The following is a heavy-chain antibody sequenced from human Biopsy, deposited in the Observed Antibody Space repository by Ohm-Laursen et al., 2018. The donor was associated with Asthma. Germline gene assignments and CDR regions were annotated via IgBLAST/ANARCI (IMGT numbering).Heavy chain of an antibody. CDR3: VRGSSSWHHGPFHYYYGLDV. CDR1: SGSGGYMRSGNYY. V-gene: IGHV4-39*01. Sequence: SETLSLTWSLSSGSGGYMRSGNYYWGWIRQPPGKGLEWIGSIYYSGTTYYNPSLESRVTVPADTSKNQFSLKLTSVTAADTAVYYCVRGSSSWHHGPFHYYYGLDVWGQGTTATVSS. D-gene: IGHD6-13*01. J-gene: IGHJ6*02. CDR2: IYYSGTT.